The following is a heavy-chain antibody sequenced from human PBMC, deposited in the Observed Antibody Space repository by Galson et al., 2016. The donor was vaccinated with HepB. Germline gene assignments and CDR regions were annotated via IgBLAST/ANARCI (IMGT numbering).Heavy chain of an antibody. J-gene: IGHJ4*02. CDR2: VYNSGGT. CDR1: GASISSYY. D-gene: IGHD3-3*01. V-gene: IGHV4-59*01. CDR3: ARTYYDFWSGYFDY. Sequence: SETLSLTCTVSGASISSYYWSWIRQPPNKGLEWMGYVYNSGGTSYNPSLQSRVTISEDTSKNEFFLKLSSVTPADTAVYFCARTYYDFWSGYFDYWGQGIPVTVSS.